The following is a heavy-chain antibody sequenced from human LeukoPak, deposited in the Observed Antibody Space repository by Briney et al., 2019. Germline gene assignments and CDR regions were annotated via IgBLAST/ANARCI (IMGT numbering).Heavy chain of an antibody. J-gene: IGHJ4*02. CDR1: GGTFSSYA. V-gene: IGHV1-2*02. Sequence: GASVKVSCKASGGTFSSYAISWVRQAPGQGLEWMGWINPNSGGTDYAQKFQGRVTMTRDTSINTAYMELSRLTSDDTAIYYCARASNWAHDYWGQGTLVTVSS. CDR3: ARASNWAHDY. CDR2: INPNSGGT. D-gene: IGHD2-8*01.